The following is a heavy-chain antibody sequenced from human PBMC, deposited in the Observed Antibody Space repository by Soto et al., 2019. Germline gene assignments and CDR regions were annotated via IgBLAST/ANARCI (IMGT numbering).Heavy chain of an antibody. Sequence: QLQLQESGSGLVKPSQTLSLTCAVSGGSIRSGGSSWGWIRQPPGKGLERLGYIYHSGSTNHNPTRKTRVTISVDRSKNQFSLKLSSVAAADTAVYYCAAGGGLQRYYWGQGTLVTVSS. V-gene: IGHV4-30-2*01. CDR1: GGSIRSGGSS. J-gene: IGHJ4*02. CDR3: AAGGGLQRYY. CDR2: IYHSGST. D-gene: IGHD1-1*01.